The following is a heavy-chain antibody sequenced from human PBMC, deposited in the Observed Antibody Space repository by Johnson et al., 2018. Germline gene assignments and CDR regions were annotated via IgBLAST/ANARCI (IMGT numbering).Heavy chain of an antibody. V-gene: IGHV3-15*07. D-gene: IGHD3-22*01. CDR1: GFTFSNAW. CDR2: IKSKTDGGTT. J-gene: IGHJ3*02. CDR3: TTDPGVVVITQLDSDAFDI. Sequence: VQLVESGGGLVKPGGSLRLSCAASGFTFSNAWMNWVRQAPGKGLEWVGRIKSKTDGGTTDYAATVNGRLPISRVDSKNTLYLKLNSLKTEDTAVYYCTTDPGVVVITQLDSDAFDIWGQGTMVTVSS.